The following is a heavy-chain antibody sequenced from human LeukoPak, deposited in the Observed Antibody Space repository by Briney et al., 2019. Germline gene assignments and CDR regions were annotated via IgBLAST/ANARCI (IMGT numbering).Heavy chain of an antibody. J-gene: IGHJ6*03. CDR3: ARVKSGQQLAYFYYYMDV. D-gene: IGHD6-13*01. CDR2: IYYSGST. CDR1: GGSISSSSYY. Sequence: SETLSLTCTVSGGSISSSSYYWGWIRQPPGKGLEWIGSIYYSGSTYYNPSLKSRVTMSVDTSKNQFSLSLSSVTAADTAVYYCARVKSGQQLAYFYYYMDVWGEGTTVTVSS. V-gene: IGHV4-39*01.